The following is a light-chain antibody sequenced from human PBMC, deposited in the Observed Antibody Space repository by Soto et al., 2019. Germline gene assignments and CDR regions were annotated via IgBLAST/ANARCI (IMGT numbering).Light chain of an antibody. J-gene: IGKJ3*01. CDR3: HYHDSSPEFA. Sequence: EIVMTQSPATLSVSPGERATLSCRASQSVSSNLAWYQQKPGQAPRLLIYGASTGATGIPARFSGSGSGTEFTLTISSLQSEDFAVYYCHYHDSSPEFAFGPGTKVDIK. V-gene: IGKV3D-15*01. CDR2: GAS. CDR1: QSVSSN.